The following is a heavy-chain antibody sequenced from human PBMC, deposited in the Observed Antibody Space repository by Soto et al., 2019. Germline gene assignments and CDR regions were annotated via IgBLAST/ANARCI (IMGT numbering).Heavy chain of an antibody. D-gene: IGHD5-12*01. V-gene: IGHV4-34*01. CDR1: GGSFSGYY. Sequence: SETLSLTCAVYGGSFSGYYWSWIRQPPGKGLEWIGEINHSGSTNYNPSLKSRVTISVDTSKNQFSLKLSSVTAADTAVYYCARGRYSGYALWGQGTLVTVSS. CDR2: INHSGST. CDR3: ARGRYSGYAL. J-gene: IGHJ4*02.